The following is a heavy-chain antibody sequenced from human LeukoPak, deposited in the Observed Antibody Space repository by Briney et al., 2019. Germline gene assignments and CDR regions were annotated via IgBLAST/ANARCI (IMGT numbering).Heavy chain of an antibody. V-gene: IGHV4-39*07. CDR1: GDSISNYY. D-gene: IGHD2-8*01. J-gene: IGHJ4*02. Sequence: PSETLSLTCTVSGDSISNYYWSWIRQPPGKGLEWIGSISYDGNTYYNPSLKSRVTVSRDTSKNQFSLKVNSVTAADTAVYYCARINGGIWGQGTLVTVSS. CDR2: ISYDGNT. CDR3: ARINGGI.